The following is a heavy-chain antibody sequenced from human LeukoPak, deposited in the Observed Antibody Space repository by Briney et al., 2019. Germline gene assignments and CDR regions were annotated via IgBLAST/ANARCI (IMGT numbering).Heavy chain of an antibody. D-gene: IGHD5-18*01. CDR1: GGSFSGYY. Sequence: SETLSLTCAVYGGSFSGYYWSWIRQPPGEGLEWIGEINHSGSTNYNPSLKSRVTISVDTSKNQFSLKLSSVTAADTAVYYCARGNVDTAMVTGYYFDYWGQGTLVTVSS. CDR3: ARGNVDTAMVTGYYFDY. V-gene: IGHV4-34*01. CDR2: INHSGST. J-gene: IGHJ4*02.